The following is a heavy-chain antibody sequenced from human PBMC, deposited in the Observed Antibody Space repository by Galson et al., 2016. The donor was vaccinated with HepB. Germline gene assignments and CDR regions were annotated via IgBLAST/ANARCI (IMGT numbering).Heavy chain of an antibody. CDR1: EFRFSTFA. D-gene: IGHD2-8*01. CDR2: ITDNGAYT. V-gene: IGHV3-23*01. CDR3: AKEVYSRAAIPSLDAFDM. Sequence: SLRLSCAASEFRFSTFAMNWVRQSPATGLEWVSGITDNGAYTNYADSLNGRFIISRDKTQNKLFLQMNSLRVEDTAVYYCAKEVYSRAAIPSLDAFDMWGQGTVVTVSS. J-gene: IGHJ3*02.